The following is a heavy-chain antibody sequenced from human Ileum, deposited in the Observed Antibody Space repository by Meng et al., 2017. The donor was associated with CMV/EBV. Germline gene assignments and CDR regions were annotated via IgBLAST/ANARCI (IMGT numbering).Heavy chain of an antibody. CDR1: GFTFSSHA. V-gene: IGHV3-23*01. Sequence: GGSLRLSCAASGFTFSSHAMSWVRQAPGKGPEWVSAISGSGDNTYYADSVKGRFIISRDNSENTLYLQMNSLRAEDTAVYHCEKDRRWSPAENSYGWFDSWGQGTLVTVSS. J-gene: IGHJ5*01. CDR2: ISGSGDNT. CDR3: EKDRRWSPAENSYGWFDS. D-gene: IGHD3-16*01.